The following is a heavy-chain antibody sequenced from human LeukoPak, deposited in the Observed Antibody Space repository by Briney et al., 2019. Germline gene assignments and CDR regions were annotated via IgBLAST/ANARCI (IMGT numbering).Heavy chain of an antibody. V-gene: IGHV4-30-2*01. D-gene: IGHD5-12*01. J-gene: IGHJ4*02. Sequence: SQTLPLTCTVSGGSISSGGYYWSWIRQPPGKGLEWIGYIYHSGSTYYNPSLKSRVTISVDRSKNQFSLKLSSVTAADTAVYYCARGRYSGYVGYWGQGTLVTVSS. CDR1: GGSISSGGYY. CDR3: ARGRYSGYVGY. CDR2: IYHSGST.